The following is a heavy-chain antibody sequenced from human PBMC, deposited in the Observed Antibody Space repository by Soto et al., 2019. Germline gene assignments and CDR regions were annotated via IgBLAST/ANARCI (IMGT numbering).Heavy chain of an antibody. D-gene: IGHD6-19*01. CDR1: GFTFSSYS. CDR2: ISSSSSYI. CDR3: AREAETRPGPTGRYGMDV. V-gene: IGHV3-21*01. J-gene: IGHJ6*02. Sequence: EVQLVESGGGLVKPGGSLRLSCAASGFTFSSYSMNWVRQAPGKGLEWVSSISSSSSYIYYADSVKGRFTISRDNAKNSLYTQMNSRRAEDTAVYYCAREAETRPGPTGRYGMDVWGQGTTVTVSS.